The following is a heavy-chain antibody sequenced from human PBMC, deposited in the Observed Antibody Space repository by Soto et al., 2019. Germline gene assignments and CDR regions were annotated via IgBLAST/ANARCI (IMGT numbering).Heavy chain of an antibody. D-gene: IGHD4-4*01. CDR3: AREVYSNCDYDGFDI. Sequence: EVQLVESGGGLVQPGGSLRLSCGASGFTFSSHWMHWVRQAPGKGLMWVSRINTDGRATSYADSVKGRFTISRDNAKNTLYLQMNSLRVEDTALYFCAREVYSNCDYDGFDIWGQGTMVTVSP. V-gene: IGHV3-74*01. CDR1: GFTFSSHW. J-gene: IGHJ3*02. CDR2: INTDGRAT.